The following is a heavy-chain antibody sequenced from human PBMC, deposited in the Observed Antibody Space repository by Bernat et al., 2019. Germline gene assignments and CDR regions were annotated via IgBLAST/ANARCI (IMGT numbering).Heavy chain of an antibody. CDR1: GFTFSSYA. V-gene: IGHV3-23*01. CDR3: AKGSDI. CDR2: IRGSGDST. J-gene: IGHJ3*02. Sequence: EVQLLESGGGLVQPGGSLRLSCAASGFTFSSYAMTWVCQAPGMGLEWVSTIRGSGDSTSYADSVKGRFTISRDNSKNTLYLQMNSLRAEDTAVYYCAKGSDIWGQGTMVTVSS.